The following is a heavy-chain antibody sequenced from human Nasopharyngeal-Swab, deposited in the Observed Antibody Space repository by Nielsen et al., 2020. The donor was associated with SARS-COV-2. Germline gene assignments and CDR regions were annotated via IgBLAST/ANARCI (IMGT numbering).Heavy chain of an antibody. J-gene: IGHJ4*02. Sequence: GGSLRLSCAASGFTFDDYAMHWVRQAPGKGLEWVSGISWNSGSIGYADSVKGRFTISRDNAKNSLYLQMNSLRAEDTALYYCAKDRNGDYGDYWGQGTLVTVSS. CDR1: GFTFDDYA. V-gene: IGHV3-9*01. CDR2: ISWNSGSI. CDR3: AKDRNGDYGDY. D-gene: IGHD4-17*01.